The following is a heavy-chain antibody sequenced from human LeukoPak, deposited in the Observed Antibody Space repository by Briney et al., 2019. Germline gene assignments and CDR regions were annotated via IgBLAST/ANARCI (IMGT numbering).Heavy chain of an antibody. J-gene: IGHJ4*02. D-gene: IGHD3-22*01. CDR1: GGSISSGSYY. Sequence: SETLSPTCTVSGGSISSGSYYWGWIRQPPGKGLEWIGTIHYSGSTYYNPSLKSRVTRSVDTSKNQFSLKLSSVTAADTPVYYCARHAGSSGYPSSFDYWGQGTLVTVS. CDR2: IHYSGST. V-gene: IGHV4-39*01. CDR3: ARHAGSSGYPSSFDY.